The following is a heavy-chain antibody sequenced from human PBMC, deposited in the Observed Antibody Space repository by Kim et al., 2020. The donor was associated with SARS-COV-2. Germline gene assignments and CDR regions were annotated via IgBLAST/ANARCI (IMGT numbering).Heavy chain of an antibody. J-gene: IGHJ5*02. D-gene: IGHD6-19*01. Sequence: GGSLRLSCAASGFTFSDYYMSWIRQAPGKGLEWVSYISSSGSTIYYADSVKGRFTISRDNAKNSLYLQMNSLRAEDTAVYYCAREVSSGWNNWFDPWGQGTLVTVSS. CDR3: AREVSSGWNNWFDP. CDR1: GFTFSDYY. CDR2: ISSSGSTI. V-gene: IGHV3-11*01.